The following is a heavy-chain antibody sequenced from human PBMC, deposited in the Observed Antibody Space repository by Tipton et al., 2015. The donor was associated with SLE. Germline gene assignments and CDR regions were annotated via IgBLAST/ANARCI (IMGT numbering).Heavy chain of an antibody. CDR3: ARVTVGHWYFDL. CDR1: GGSVSSDSYF. J-gene: IGHJ2*01. V-gene: IGHV4-61*02. Sequence: LRLSCSVSGGSVSSDSYFWSWVRQPAGKALEWIGRIQTSGSTKYNPSLNGRVTISVDTSNNQFSLKLNSVTAADTAVYYCARVTVGHWYFDLWGRGTLVTVSS. D-gene: IGHD1-26*01. CDR2: IQTSGST.